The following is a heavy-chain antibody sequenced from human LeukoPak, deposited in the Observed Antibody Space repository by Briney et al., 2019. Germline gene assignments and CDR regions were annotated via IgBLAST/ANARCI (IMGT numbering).Heavy chain of an antibody. CDR2: INHSGST. J-gene: IGHJ4*02. D-gene: IGHD6-13*01. Sequence: SETLSLTCTVYGGSFSGYYWSWIRQPPGKGLEWIGEINHSGSTNYNPSLKSRVTSKNQFSLKLSSVTAADTAVYYCARAVAAAGSFDYWGQGTLVTVSS. CDR3: ARAVAAAGSFDY. CDR1: GGSFSGYY. V-gene: IGHV4-34*01.